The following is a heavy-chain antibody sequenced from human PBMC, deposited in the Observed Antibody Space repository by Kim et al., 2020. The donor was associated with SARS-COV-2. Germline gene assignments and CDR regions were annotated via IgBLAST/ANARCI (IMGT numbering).Heavy chain of an antibody. CDR3: TSGPYYYDSAAYYHDY. Sequence: GGSLRLSCTPSGLNFGDYAMSWFRQAPGKGLEWVAFIRSKRYGETTEYAASVKGRFTISRDDSKRIAYLQINGLKTEDTAVYYCTSGPYYYDSAAYYHDYWGQGTLVTVSS. D-gene: IGHD3-22*01. J-gene: IGHJ4*02. CDR2: IRSKRYGETT. V-gene: IGHV3-49*03. CDR1: GLNFGDYA.